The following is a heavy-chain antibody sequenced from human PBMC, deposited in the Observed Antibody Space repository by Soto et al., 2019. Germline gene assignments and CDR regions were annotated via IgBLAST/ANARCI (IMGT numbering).Heavy chain of an antibody. CDR1: GFTVSSNY. Sequence: GGSLRLSCAASGFTVSSNYMSWVRQAPGKGLEWVSVIYSDGSTYYADSVKGRFTISRDNSKNMLYLQMNSLRAEDTAVYYCARDRSGSSGYYGMDVWGQGTTVTVSS. V-gene: IGHV3-53*01. D-gene: IGHD3-10*01. J-gene: IGHJ6*02. CDR2: IYSDGST. CDR3: ARDRSGSSGYYGMDV.